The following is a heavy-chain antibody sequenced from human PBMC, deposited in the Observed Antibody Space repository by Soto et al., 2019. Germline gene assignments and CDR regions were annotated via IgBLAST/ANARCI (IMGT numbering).Heavy chain of an antibody. CDR1: GYSFTSYW. D-gene: IGHD6-13*01. J-gene: IGHJ6*01. CDR2: IDPSDSYT. Sequence: GQSLKISCKGSGYSFTSYWISWVRQMPGKGLEWMGRIDPSDSYTNYSPSFQGHVTISADKSISTAYLQWSSLKASDTAMYYCARLPVGIAAAXTSSLPRRGYYYYGMDVWGQGTTVTVSS. CDR3: ARLPVGIAAAXTSSLPRRGYYYYGMDV. V-gene: IGHV5-10-1*01.